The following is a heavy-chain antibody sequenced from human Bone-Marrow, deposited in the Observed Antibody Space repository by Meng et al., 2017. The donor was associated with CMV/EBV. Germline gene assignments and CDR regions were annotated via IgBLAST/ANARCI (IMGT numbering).Heavy chain of an antibody. CDR2: ISSSSSYI. CDR3: ARAMMVVVIGSASDY. V-gene: IGHV3-21*01. CDR1: GFTFSSYS. Sequence: GESLKISCAASGFTFSSYSMNWVRQAPGKGLEWVSSISSSSSYIYYADSVKGRFTISRDNAKNSLYLQMNSLRAEDTAVYYCARAMMVVVIGSASDYWGQGTLVTVSS. J-gene: IGHJ4*02. D-gene: IGHD3-22*01.